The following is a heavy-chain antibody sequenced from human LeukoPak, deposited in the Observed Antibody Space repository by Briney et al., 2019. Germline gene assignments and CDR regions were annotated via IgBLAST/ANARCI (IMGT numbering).Heavy chain of an antibody. CDR1: AFAFSTYV. D-gene: IGHD1-14*01. V-gene: IGHV3-23*01. Sequence: PGGSMTLSCAASAFAFSTYVMSWVRQAPGGGLEWISSISGDGARTYYTNSVKGRFTIFRDNPKNTLFLQVNSLRVEDTAVYYCAXGGLTXPLHYWXQG. CDR2: ISGDGART. CDR3: AXGGLTXPLHY. J-gene: IGHJ4*02.